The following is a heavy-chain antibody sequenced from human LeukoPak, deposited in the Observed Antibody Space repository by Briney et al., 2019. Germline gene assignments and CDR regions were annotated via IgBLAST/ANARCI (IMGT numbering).Heavy chain of an antibody. Sequence: PGGSVRLSCAASGFTFSGSAMHWLRQASGKGREWVGRIISRANGYATAYAASGKRRLTISRDDSKNTAYLQINSLKTEDTAVYYSATHRWDIAVAGYFDYWGQGTLVTVSS. V-gene: IGHV3-73*01. CDR1: GFTFSGSA. D-gene: IGHD6-19*01. CDR2: IISRANGYAT. J-gene: IGHJ4*02. CDR3: ATHRWDIAVAGYFDY.